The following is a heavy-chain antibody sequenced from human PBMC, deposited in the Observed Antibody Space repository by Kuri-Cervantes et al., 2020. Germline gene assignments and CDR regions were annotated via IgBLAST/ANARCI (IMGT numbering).Heavy chain of an antibody. CDR3: ARGSLRFLEWPQPNYFDY. CDR1: GFTFSSYG. D-gene: IGHD3-3*01. V-gene: IGHV3-30*03. CDR2: ISYDGSNK. J-gene: IGHJ4*02. Sequence: GGSLRLSCAASGFTFSSYGMHWVRQAPGKGLEWVAVISYDGSNKYYADSVKGRFTISRDNSKNTLYLQMNSLRAEDTAVYYCARGSLRFLEWPQPNYFDYWGQGTLVTVSS.